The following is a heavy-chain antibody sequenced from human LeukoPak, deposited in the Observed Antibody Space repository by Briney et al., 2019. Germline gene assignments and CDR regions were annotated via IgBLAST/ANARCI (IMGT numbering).Heavy chain of an antibody. V-gene: IGHV3-66*04. CDR1: GFTVSSNY. CDR2: IYSGSST. D-gene: IGHD3-10*01. Sequence: GGSLRLSCAASGFTVSSNYMSWVRQAPGKGLEWVSVIYSGSSTHYADSVKGRFTISRDNSKSTLYLQMNSLRAEDTAVYYCARPDYYGSGSSAFDIWGQGTMVTVSS. J-gene: IGHJ3*02. CDR3: ARPDYYGSGSSAFDI.